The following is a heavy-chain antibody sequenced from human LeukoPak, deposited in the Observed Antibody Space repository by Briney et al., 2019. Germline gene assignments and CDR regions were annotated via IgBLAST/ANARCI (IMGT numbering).Heavy chain of an antibody. CDR2: ISGSGGST. J-gene: IGHJ4*02. D-gene: IGHD2-2*01. Sequence: GGSLRLSCAASGFTLSSYAMNWVRQAPGKGLEWVSSISGSGGSTYYADSVKGRFTISRDNSGNTLYLQMNSLRAEDTAVYYCAKGGGSSPSHYFDYCGQGILVTVSS. V-gene: IGHV3-23*01. CDR3: AKGGGSSPSHYFDY. CDR1: GFTLSSYA.